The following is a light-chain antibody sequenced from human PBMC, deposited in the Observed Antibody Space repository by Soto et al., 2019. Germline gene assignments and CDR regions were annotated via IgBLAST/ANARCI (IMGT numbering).Light chain of an antibody. Sequence: TVLTQSPGTLSLSPGERATLSCRASQSVSRYYWSWYQQKPGQAPRLLIYGASTRATGVPPRFSGSGSGADFTLTITSLQVEDFAVYYCQQALSFGGGTRVEIK. CDR3: QQALS. J-gene: IGKJ4*01. CDR1: QSVSRYY. V-gene: IGKV3D-7*01. CDR2: GAS.